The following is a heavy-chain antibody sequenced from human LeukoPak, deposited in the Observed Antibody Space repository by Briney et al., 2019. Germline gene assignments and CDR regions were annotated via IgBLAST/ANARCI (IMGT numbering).Heavy chain of an antibody. CDR3: ASGSMYGAFDI. D-gene: IGHD2-2*01. V-gene: IGHV3-7*01. CDR2: IKQDGSEK. J-gene: IGHJ3*02. CDR1: GFTFSSYW. Sequence: GGSLRLSCAASGFTFSSYWMSWVRQAPGKGLEWVANIKQDGSEKYYVDSVKGRLTISRDNAKNSLYLQMNSLRAEDTAVYYCASGSMYGAFDIWGQGTMVTVSS.